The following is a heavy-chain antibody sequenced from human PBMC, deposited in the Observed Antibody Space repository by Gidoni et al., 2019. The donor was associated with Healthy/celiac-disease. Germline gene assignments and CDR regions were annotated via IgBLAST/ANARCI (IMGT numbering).Heavy chain of an antibody. J-gene: IGHJ5*02. Sequence: VQLVQSGAEVKKPGSSVKVSCKASGGTFRSYAISWVRQAPGQGLEWMGRIIPILGIANYAQKFQGRVTITADKSTSTAYMELSSLRSEDTAVYYCASAYYYGSGSYSWGQGTLVTVSS. CDR1: GGTFRSYA. V-gene: IGHV1-69*04. CDR3: ASAYYYGSGSYS. D-gene: IGHD3-10*01. CDR2: IIPILGIA.